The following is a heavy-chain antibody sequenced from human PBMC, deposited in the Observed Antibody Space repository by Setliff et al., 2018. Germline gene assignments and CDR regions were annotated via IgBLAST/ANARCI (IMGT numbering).Heavy chain of an antibody. CDR3: AREKVVVVSATSYHYYMDV. J-gene: IGHJ6*03. V-gene: IGHV1-69*05. D-gene: IGHD2-15*01. CDR2: TIPIFGST. Sequence: SVKVSCKASGCTFSSYGISWVRQAPGQGLEWMGGTIPIFGSTNYAQEFQGRVTITTDESTNTAYMELSSLRSEDTAMYYCAREKVVVVSATSYHYYMDVWGKGTTVTVSS. CDR1: GCTFSSYG.